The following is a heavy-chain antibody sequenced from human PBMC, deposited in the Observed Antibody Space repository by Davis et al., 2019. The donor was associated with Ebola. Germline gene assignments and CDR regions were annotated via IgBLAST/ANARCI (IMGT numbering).Heavy chain of an antibody. Sequence: GGSLRLSCAASGFTFSGSAMHWVRHASGKGLAWVVRIRSIANSYATAYSASVKGRFPISRDDSKNTAYLQMNSLKTEDTAVYYCSLSNSVDYWGQGTLVTVSS. D-gene: IGHD4-23*01. V-gene: IGHV3-73*01. CDR3: SLSNSVDY. J-gene: IGHJ4*02. CDR1: GFTFSGSA. CDR2: IRSIANSYAT.